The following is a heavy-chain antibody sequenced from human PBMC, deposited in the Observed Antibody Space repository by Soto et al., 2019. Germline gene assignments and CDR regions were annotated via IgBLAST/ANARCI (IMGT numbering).Heavy chain of an antibody. J-gene: IGHJ4*02. CDR2: ISYSGST. CDR1: GGSISSGRHH. CDR3: AKVSSSGWDFDY. D-gene: IGHD6-19*01. V-gene: IGHV4-39*01. Sequence: QTLSLTCSVSGGSISSGRHHWTWIRQPPGEGLEWIGTISYSGSTFYNPSLKSRVTLTADMSKNRFSLRLSSVTAADTAVYYCAKVSSSGWDFDYLGQGTPVTVSS.